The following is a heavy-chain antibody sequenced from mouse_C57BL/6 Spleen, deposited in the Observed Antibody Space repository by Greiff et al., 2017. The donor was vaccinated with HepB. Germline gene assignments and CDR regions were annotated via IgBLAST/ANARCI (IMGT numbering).Heavy chain of an antibody. V-gene: IGHV1-85*01. CDR1: GYTFTSYD. CDR2: IYPRDGST. D-gene: IGHD1-1*01. J-gene: IGHJ4*01. CDR3: SRSFITTVLDAMDY. Sequence: QVQLQQSGPELVKPGASVKLSCKASGYTFTSYDLNWVKQRPGQGREWIGWIYPRDGSTKYNEKFKGKATLTVDTSSSTAYMELHSLTSEDSAVYFCSRSFITTVLDAMDYWGQGTSVTVSS.